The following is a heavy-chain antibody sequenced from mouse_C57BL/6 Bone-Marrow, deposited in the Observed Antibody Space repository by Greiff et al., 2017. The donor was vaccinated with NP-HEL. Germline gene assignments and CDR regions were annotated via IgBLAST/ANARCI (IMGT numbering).Heavy chain of an antibody. J-gene: IGHJ2*01. D-gene: IGHD1-1*01. CDR1: GYAFSSSW. CDR2: IYPGDGDT. CDR3: APLLRSFFDD. Sequence: VQLQESGPELVKPGASVKISCKASGYAFSSSWMNWVKQRPGKGLEWIGRIYPGDGDTNYNGKFKGKATLTADKSSSTAYMQLSSLTSEDSAVYFCAPLLRSFFDDWGQGTTLTVSS. V-gene: IGHV1-82*01.